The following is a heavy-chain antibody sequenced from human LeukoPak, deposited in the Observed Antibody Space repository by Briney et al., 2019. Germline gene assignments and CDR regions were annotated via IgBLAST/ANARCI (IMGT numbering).Heavy chain of an antibody. CDR2: IYSGGIT. D-gene: IGHD3-16*01. J-gene: IGHJ4*02. Sequence: GGSLRLSCAASGFNVSSKFMHWVRQAPGKGLEWVSVIYSGGITYYADSVKGRFTVSRDNSRNTMYLHMNSLKVEDTAVYYCAKDEVTSGGGLDYWGQGTLVTVSS. CDR3: AKDEVTSGGGLDY. CDR1: GFNVSSKF. V-gene: IGHV3-53*01.